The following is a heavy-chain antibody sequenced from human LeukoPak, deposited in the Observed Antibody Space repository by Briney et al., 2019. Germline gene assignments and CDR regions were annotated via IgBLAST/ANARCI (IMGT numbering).Heavy chain of an antibody. Sequence: PGGSLRLSCAASGFTLSSYSMNWVRQAPGKGLEWVSSISSSSSYIYYADSVKGRFTISRDNAKNSLYLQMNSLRAEDTAVYYCARDPYDYGDSGEYYWGQGTLVTVSS. CDR3: ARDPYDYGDSGEYY. V-gene: IGHV3-21*01. CDR2: ISSSSSYI. D-gene: IGHD4-17*01. J-gene: IGHJ4*02. CDR1: GFTLSSYS.